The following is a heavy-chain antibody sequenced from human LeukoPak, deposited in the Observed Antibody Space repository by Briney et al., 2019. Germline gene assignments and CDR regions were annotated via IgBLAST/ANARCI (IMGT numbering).Heavy chain of an antibody. Sequence: SETLSLTCTVSGGSFSTYYWSWIRQPPGKGLEWIGYIYYSGSTDYNPSLKGRVAMSLDTSKSQFSLNLNSVTAADTAVYYCARAVITFGAAVAKGFDCWGQGTLVTVSS. V-gene: IGHV4-59*01. J-gene: IGHJ4*02. CDR1: GGSFSTYY. CDR3: ARAVITFGAAVAKGFDC. D-gene: IGHD3-16*01. CDR2: IYYSGST.